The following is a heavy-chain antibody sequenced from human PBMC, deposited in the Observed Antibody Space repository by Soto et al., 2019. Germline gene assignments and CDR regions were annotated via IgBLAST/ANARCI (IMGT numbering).Heavy chain of an antibody. V-gene: IGHV1-2*04. CDR1: GYTFTGYY. D-gene: IGHD6-19*01. CDR2: INPNSGGT. CDR3: ARHNEAVAATY. Sequence: ASVKVSCKASGYTFTGYYMHWVRQAPGQGLEWMGWINPNSGGTNYAQKFQGWVTMTRDTSISTAYLQWSSLKASDTAVYFCARHNEAVAATYWGQGTLVTVSS. J-gene: IGHJ4*02.